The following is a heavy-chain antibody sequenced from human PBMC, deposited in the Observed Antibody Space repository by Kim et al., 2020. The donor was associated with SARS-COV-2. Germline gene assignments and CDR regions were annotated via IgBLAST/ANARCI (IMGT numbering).Heavy chain of an antibody. CDR2: INHSGST. CDR1: GGSFSGYY. Sequence: SETLSLTCAVYGGSFSGYYWSWIRQPPGKGLEWIGEINHSGSTNYNPSLKSRVTISVDTSKNQFSLKLSSVTAADTAVYYCARGGGVTALFDYWGQGTLVTVSS. J-gene: IGHJ4*02. CDR3: ARGGGVTALFDY. D-gene: IGHD2-21*02. V-gene: IGHV4-34*01.